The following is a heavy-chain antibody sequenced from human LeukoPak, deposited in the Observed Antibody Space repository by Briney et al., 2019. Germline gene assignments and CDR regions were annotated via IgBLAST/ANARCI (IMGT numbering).Heavy chain of an antibody. CDR3: ARGYYYDNSGPEFEY. D-gene: IGHD3-22*01. CDR2: IYYSGST. J-gene: IGHJ4*02. Sequence: SETLSLTCTVSGGSISSSSYYWGWIRQPPGKGLEWIGSIYYSGSTYYNPSLKSRVTISVDTSKNQFSLNLSSVTAADTAVYYCARGYYYDNSGPEFEYWGQGTLVTVSS. CDR1: GGSISSSSYY. V-gene: IGHV4-39*07.